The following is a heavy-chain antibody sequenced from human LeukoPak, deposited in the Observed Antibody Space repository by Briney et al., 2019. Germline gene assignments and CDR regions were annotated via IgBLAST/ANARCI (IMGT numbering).Heavy chain of an antibody. D-gene: IGHD1-26*01. V-gene: IGHV1-2*02. CDR2: INPSSGGT. Sequence: GASVKVSCKASGYIFTGYYMHWVRQAPGQGLEWMGWINPSSGGTDSAQKFQGRVTMTRDTSISTAYMELSRLTSDDTAVYYCARHPYSGSYHFDYWGQGTLVTVSS. CDR1: GYIFTGYY. CDR3: ARHPYSGSYHFDY. J-gene: IGHJ4*02.